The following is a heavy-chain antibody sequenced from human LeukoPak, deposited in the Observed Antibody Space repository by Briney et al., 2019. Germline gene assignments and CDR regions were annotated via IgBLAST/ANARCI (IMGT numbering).Heavy chain of an antibody. CDR1: GFSLTTSGVG. D-gene: IGHD3-16*02. V-gene: IGHV2-5*02. CDR3: AHIARIGRVYDYVWGSYRYPEYYFDY. CDR2: IYWDDDK. Sequence: ESGPTLVNPTQTLTLTCTFSGFSLTTSGVGVGWIRQPPGKALEWLALIYWDDDKRYSPSLKSRLTITKDTSKNQVVLTMTNMDPVDTATYYCAHIARIGRVYDYVWGSYRYPEYYFDYWGQGTLVTVSS. J-gene: IGHJ4*02.